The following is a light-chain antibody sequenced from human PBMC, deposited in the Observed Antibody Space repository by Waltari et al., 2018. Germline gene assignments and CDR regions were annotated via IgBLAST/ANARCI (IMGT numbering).Light chain of an antibody. J-gene: IGLJ1*01. Sequence: YQQHPSKSPKLIMYAVNKRPSVVSNRFSGSKSGNTASLTISGLQAEDEADYYCCSYSSSSTLYVFGTGTKVTVL. CDR2: AVN. CDR3: CSYSSSSTLYV. V-gene: IGLV2-14*04.